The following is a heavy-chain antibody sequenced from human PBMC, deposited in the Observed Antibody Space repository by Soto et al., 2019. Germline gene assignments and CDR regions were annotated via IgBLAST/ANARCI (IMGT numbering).Heavy chain of an antibody. Sequence: GGSLRLSCTASGFTFGDYAMSWFRQAPGKGLEWVGFIRSKAYGGTTEYAASVRGRFTISGDDSKSIAYLQMNSLKTEDTAVYYCTRSGIAVAGYYFDYWGQGTLVTVSS. CDR1: GFTFGDYA. V-gene: IGHV3-49*03. D-gene: IGHD6-19*01. CDR3: TRSGIAVAGYYFDY. CDR2: IRSKAYGGTT. J-gene: IGHJ4*02.